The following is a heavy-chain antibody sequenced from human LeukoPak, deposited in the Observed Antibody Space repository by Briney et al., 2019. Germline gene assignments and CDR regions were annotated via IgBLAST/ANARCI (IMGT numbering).Heavy chain of an antibody. CDR3: ARVGYSSSWYIGYYYYMDV. CDR2: IYYSGST. J-gene: IGHJ6*03. CDR1: GGSISRYY. D-gene: IGHD6-13*01. V-gene: IGHV4-59*01. Sequence: SETLSLTCTVSGGSISRYYWSWIRQPPGKGLEWVGHIYYSGSTNYNPSLKSRVTISVDTSKNQVSLKLSSVTAADTAVYYCARVGYSSSWYIGYYYYMDVWGKGTTVTVSS.